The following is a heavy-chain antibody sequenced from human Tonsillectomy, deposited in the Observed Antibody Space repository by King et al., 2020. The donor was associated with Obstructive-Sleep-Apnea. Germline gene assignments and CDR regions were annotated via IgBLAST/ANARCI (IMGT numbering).Heavy chain of an antibody. CDR1: VFTFSSYC. Sequence: VQLVESGGGLVQPGGSLRLSCAASVFTFSSYCMSWVRQATGKGLEWVANIKQDGSETYYVDSVKGRFTIPRDNAKNSLYLQMNSLRAEDTAVYYCARGPQYYFDYWGQGTLVTVSS. CDR2: IKQDGSET. J-gene: IGHJ4*02. CDR3: ARGPQYYFDY. V-gene: IGHV3-7*01.